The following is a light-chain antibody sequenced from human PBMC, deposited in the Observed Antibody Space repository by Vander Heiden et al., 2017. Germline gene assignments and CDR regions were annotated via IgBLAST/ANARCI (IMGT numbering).Light chain of an antibody. CDR3: QQQIYGHQIFT. Sequence: EIVLTQSPATLSLPPGERATLSCRASQSVSSYLAWYKQKPGQAPVLLIYDASNRATGIKARFSGSGDGTDVTLTISSREPEDSEVYYCQQQIYGHQIFTFGHGTKVDIK. CDR2: DAS. J-gene: IGKJ3*01. CDR1: QSVSSY. V-gene: IGKV3-11*01.